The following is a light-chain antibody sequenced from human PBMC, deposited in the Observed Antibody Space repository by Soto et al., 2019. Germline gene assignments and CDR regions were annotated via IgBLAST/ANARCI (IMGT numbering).Light chain of an antibody. J-gene: IGKJ1*01. CDR1: EGVASNY. CDR2: GAS. CDR3: QQYGSPWT. V-gene: IGKV3-20*01. Sequence: EIVLTQSPGTLSLSPGQRATLSCRASEGVASNYLAWYQHKPGQSPRLLLFGASNRATGIPDRFSGSGSGADFTLTISRVEPEDFAVYYCQQYGSPWTFGQGTKVEIK.